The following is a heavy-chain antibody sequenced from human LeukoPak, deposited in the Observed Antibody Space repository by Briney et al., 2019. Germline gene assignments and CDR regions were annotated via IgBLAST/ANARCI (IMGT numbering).Heavy chain of an antibody. V-gene: IGHV4-34*01. D-gene: IGHD4-17*01. CDR2: INHSGST. CDR3: ARARWVTTYYYYGMDV. J-gene: IGHJ6*02. CDR1: GGSFSGYY. Sequence: SETLSLTCAVYGGSFSGYYWSRIRQPPGKGLEWIGEINHSGSTNYNPSLKSRVTISVDTSKNQFSLKLSSVTAADTAVYYCARARWVTTYYYYGMDVWGQGTTVTVSS.